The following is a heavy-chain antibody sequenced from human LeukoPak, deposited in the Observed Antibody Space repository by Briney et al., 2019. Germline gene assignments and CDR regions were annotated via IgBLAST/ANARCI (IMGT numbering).Heavy chain of an antibody. CDR3: VKGTQPNAFDI. CDR2: LSSYGGSP. V-gene: IGHV3-64D*06. Sequence: GGSVRLSCSASGFTFSTYAMHWVRQAPGKGLQYVSTLSSYGGSPYYAHSVKGRFIISRDNSMNTLFLQMSSLRPEDTALYYCVKGTQPNAFDIWGQGTMVTVSS. J-gene: IGHJ3*02. D-gene: IGHD1-14*01. CDR1: GFTFSTYA.